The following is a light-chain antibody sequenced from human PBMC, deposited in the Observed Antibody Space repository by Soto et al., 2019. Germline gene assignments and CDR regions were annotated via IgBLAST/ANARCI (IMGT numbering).Light chain of an antibody. CDR3: AAWDDSLSGPL. J-gene: IGLJ1*01. CDR2: RNN. CDR1: SSNIGSNY. V-gene: IGLV1-47*01. Sequence: QSVLTQPPSASETPGQRVTISCSGSSSNIGSNYVYWYQQFPGTAPKVLIYRNNQRPSGVPDRFSGSKSGTSASLAISGLRSEDEADHYCAAWDDSLSGPLFGTGTKVTVL.